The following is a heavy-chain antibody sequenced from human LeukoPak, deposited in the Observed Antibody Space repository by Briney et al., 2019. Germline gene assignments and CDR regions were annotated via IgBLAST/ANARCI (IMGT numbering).Heavy chain of an antibody. CDR2: IKQDGSEK. CDR1: GFSFSNYR. Sequence: PGGSLRLFCAASGFSFSNYRMSWLRQAPGKGLEWVANIKQDGSEKYYVDSVKGRFTISRGNAKNSLYLQMNSLRAEDTALYYSARAGHYDACWYQWGQGTLVTVSS. J-gene: IGHJ4*02. CDR3: ARAGHYDACWYQ. V-gene: IGHV3-7*01. D-gene: IGHD4/OR15-4a*01.